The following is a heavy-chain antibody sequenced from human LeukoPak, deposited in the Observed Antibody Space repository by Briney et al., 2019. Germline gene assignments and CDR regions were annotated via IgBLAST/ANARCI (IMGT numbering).Heavy chain of an antibody. V-gene: IGHV1-8*01. CDR2: MNPNSGNT. CDR3: AREASVPNYDSSGYYYSTPFDY. CDR1: GYTFTSYD. D-gene: IGHD3-22*01. Sequence: ASVKVSCKASGYTFTSYDINWVRQATGQGLEWMGWMNPNSGNTGYAQKPQGRVTMTTDTSTSTAYMELRSLRSDDTAVYYCAREASVPNYDSSGYYYSTPFDYWGQGTLVTVSS. J-gene: IGHJ4*02.